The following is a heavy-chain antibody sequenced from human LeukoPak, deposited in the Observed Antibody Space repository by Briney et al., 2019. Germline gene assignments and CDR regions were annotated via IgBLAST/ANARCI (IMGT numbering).Heavy chain of an antibody. D-gene: IGHD6-13*01. V-gene: IGHV3-48*03. CDR1: GFAFSSSD. CDR2: ISYSGDTI. CDR3: ARLGIITAAGSNDY. J-gene: IGHJ4*02. Sequence: GGSLRLSCAASGFAFSSSDIHWVRQAPGKGLEWVSYISYSGDTIYYADSVKGRFTVSRDNAKNSLYLQMNSLRAEDTAVYYCARLGIITAAGSNDYWGQGTLVTVSS.